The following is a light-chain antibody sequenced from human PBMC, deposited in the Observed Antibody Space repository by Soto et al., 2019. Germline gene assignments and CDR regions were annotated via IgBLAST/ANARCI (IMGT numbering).Light chain of an antibody. J-gene: IGKJ1*01. CDR1: QDINIY. V-gene: IGKV1-33*01. Sequence: DIQMTQSPSSLFAYVWDRVTITCQATQDINIYLNWYQQKPGKAPNLLIYDASNLEIGVPSRFSGSGSGTHFTFTISSLQPDDFATYYCQQYYPYTWTFGHGTKVDIK. CDR3: QQYYPYTWT. CDR2: DAS.